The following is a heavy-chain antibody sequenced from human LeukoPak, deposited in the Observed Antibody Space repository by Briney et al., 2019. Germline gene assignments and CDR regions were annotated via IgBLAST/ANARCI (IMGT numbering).Heavy chain of an antibody. CDR2: VNGNGGST. CDR3: AKSLYGGCDY. D-gene: IGHD3-16*02. J-gene: IGHJ4*02. CDR1: GFTVMNNY. V-gene: IGHV3-23*01. Sequence: GGSLRLSCAASGFTVMNNYMSWVRQAPGKGLEWVSGVNGNGGSTSYADSVKGRFTIFRDNSKNTVYLQMNSLRVEDTAVYYCAKSLYGGCDYWGQGTVVTVSS.